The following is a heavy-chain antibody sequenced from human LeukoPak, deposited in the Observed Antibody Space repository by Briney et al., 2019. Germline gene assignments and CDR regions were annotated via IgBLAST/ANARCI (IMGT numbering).Heavy chain of an antibody. Sequence: GGSLRLSCAASGFTFSSYSMNWVRQAPGKGLEWVSSISSSSSYIYYADSAKGRFTISRDNAKNSLYLQLNSLRAEDTAVYYCARDLIGLAATDYFDYWGQGTLVTVSS. J-gene: IGHJ4*02. CDR3: ARDLIGLAATDYFDY. D-gene: IGHD6-13*01. V-gene: IGHV3-21*01. CDR2: ISSSSSYI. CDR1: GFTFSSYS.